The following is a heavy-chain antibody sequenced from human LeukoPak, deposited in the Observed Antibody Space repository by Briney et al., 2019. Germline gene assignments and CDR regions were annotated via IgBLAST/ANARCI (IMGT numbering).Heavy chain of an antibody. CDR2: IYYSGST. CDR1: GGSISSDDYY. J-gene: IGHJ4*02. CDR3: ARDPKTAMVDY. D-gene: IGHD5-18*01. V-gene: IGHV4-30-4*08. Sequence: PSETLSLTCTVSGGSISSDDYYWSWIRQPPGKGLEWIGYIYYSGSTYYNPSLKSRVTISVDTSKNQFSLKLSSVTAADTAVYYCARDPKTAMVDYWGQGTLVTVSS.